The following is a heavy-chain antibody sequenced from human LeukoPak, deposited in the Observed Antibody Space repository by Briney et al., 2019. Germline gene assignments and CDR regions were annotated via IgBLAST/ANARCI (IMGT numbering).Heavy chain of an antibody. V-gene: IGHV3-7*01. CDR3: ARKTSGSYGYFDY. CDR2: IKQDGSEK. Sequence: PGGSLRLSCAASGFTFTTYWMSWVRQAPGKGLEWVANIKQDGSEKYYVDSVKGRFTISRDNAKSSLYLQMNSLRAEDTAVYYCARKTSGSYGYFDYWGQGTLVTVSS. J-gene: IGHJ4*02. CDR1: GFTFTTYW. D-gene: IGHD1-26*01.